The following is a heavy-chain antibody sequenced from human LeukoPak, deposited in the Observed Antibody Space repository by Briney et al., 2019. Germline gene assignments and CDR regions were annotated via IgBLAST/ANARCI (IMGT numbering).Heavy chain of an antibody. Sequence: GSPRLSCAASGFTFSDYWMHWVRQAPGKGLEWIGEINHSGSTNYNPSLKSRVTISVDTSKNQFSLKLSSVTAADTAVYYCAREARDKSRQWFGELSTRYYYYMDVWGKGTTVTISS. J-gene: IGHJ6*03. CDR1: GFTFSDYW. CDR3: AREARDKSRQWFGELSTRYYYYMDV. CDR2: INHSGST. V-gene: IGHV4-34*01. D-gene: IGHD3-10*01.